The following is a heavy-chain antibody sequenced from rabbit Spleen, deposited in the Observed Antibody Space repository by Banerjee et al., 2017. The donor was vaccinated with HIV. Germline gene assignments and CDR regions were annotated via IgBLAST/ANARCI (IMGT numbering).Heavy chain of an antibody. J-gene: IGHJ6*01. V-gene: IGHV1S8*01. D-gene: IGHD4-1*01. Sequence: GLELIAWISTFGSAYYANWVNGRFTISSDNAQYTVHLQMNSLTAADTATYFCARYYIFYGMDLWGQGTLVTVS. CDR3: ARYYIFYGMDL. CDR2: ISTFGSA.